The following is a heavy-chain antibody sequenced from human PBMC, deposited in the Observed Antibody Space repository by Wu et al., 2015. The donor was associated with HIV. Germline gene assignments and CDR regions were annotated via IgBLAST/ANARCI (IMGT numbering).Heavy chain of an antibody. V-gene: IGHV1-46*03. Sequence: QVQLVQSGAKVKKPGASVKVSCKASGYTFTSYYMHWVRQAPGQGLEWMGIINPSGGSTSYAQKFQGRVTMTRDTSTSTVYMELSSLRSEDTAVYYCAIPSRGDYYYYYYMDVWGKGTTVTVSS. CDR3: AIPSRGDYYYYYYMDV. D-gene: IGHD3-3*01. CDR1: GYTFTSYY. CDR2: INPSGGST. J-gene: IGHJ6*03.